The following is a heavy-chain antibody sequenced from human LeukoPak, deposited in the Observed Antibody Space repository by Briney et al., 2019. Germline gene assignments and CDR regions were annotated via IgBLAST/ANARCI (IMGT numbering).Heavy chain of an antibody. CDR1: GYTFTSYD. Sequence: ASVKVSCKASGYTFTSYDINWVRQATGQGLEWMGWMNPNSGGTNYAQKFQGRVTMTRDTSISTAYMELSRLRSDDTAVYYCARGPYYYGSEWGQGTLVTVSS. V-gene: IGHV1-2*02. CDR2: MNPNSGGT. CDR3: ARGPYYYGSE. D-gene: IGHD3-10*01. J-gene: IGHJ4*02.